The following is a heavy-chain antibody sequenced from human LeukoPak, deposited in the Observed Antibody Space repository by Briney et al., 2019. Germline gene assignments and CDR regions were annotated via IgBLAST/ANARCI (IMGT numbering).Heavy chain of an antibody. D-gene: IGHD3-10*01. CDR2: IIPIFGTA. V-gene: IGHV1-69*13. CDR3: ARDGTLTMVRGVIHLNWFDP. J-gene: IGHJ5*02. CDR1: GYTFTGYY. Sequence: ASVKVSCKASGYTFTGYYMHWVRQAPGQGLEWMGGIIPIFGTANYAQKFQGRVTITADESTSTAYMELSSLRSEDTAVYYCARDGTLTMVRGVIHLNWFDPWGQGTLVTVSS.